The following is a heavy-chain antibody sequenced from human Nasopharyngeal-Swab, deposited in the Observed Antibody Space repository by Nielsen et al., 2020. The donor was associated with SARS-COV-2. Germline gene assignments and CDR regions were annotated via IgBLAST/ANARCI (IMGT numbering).Heavy chain of an antibody. J-gene: IGHJ2*01. CDR2: IYYSGST. CDR3: ASAVWYFDL. V-gene: IGHV4-34*01. CDR1: GGSFSGYY. Sequence: GSLRLSCAVYGGSFSGYYWSWIRQPPGKGLEWIGSIYYSGSTYYNPSLKSRVTISVDTSKNQFSLKLSSVTAADTAVYYCASAVWYFDLWGRGTLVTVSS.